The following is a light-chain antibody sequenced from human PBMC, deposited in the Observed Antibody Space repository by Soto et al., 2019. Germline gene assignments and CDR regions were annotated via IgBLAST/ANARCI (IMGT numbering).Light chain of an antibody. CDR1: SSDVGGYNY. Sequence: QSAVTQPASVSGSPGQSITISCTGTSSDVGGYNYVSWYQQHPGKAPKLIIFEVSYRPSGISNRFSASKSGDTASLTISGLQADDEADYYCSSYTTSSTRVFGTGTKVTGL. CDR2: EVS. V-gene: IGLV2-14*01. CDR3: SSYTTSSTRV. J-gene: IGLJ1*01.